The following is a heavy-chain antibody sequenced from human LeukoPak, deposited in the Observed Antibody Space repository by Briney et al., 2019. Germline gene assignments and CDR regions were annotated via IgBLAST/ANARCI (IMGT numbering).Heavy chain of an antibody. CDR3: ARPRVTHYYDSSGYYRGGYYFDY. Sequence: PSETLSLTCAVYGGSFSGYYWSWIRQPPGKGLQWIGEINHSGSTNYNPSLKSRVTISVDTSKNQFSLKLSSVTAADTAVYYCARPRVTHYYDSSGYYRGGYYFDYWGQGTLVTVSS. CDR2: INHSGST. D-gene: IGHD3-22*01. V-gene: IGHV4-34*01. J-gene: IGHJ4*02. CDR1: GGSFSGYY.